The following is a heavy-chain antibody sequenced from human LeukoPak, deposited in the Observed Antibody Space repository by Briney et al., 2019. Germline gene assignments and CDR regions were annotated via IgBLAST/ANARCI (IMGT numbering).Heavy chain of an antibody. CDR3: AKRGVVIRGILVIGYHQEAYHYDF. CDR2: ISERGGST. CDR1: GISLSNYG. V-gene: IGHV3-23*01. D-gene: IGHD3-10*01. Sequence: GGSLRPSCVVSGISLSNYGMTWVRQAPGKGLEWVSYISERGGSTAYADSVKGRFTISSDTSLNTLYLQMNNLRAEDTAVYFCAKRGVVIRGILVIGYHQEAYHYDFWGQGVLVTVSS. J-gene: IGHJ4*02.